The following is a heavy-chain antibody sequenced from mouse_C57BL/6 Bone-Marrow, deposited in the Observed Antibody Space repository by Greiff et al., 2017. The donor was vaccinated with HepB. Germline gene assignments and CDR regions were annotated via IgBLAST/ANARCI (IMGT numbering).Heavy chain of an antibody. CDR1: GYTFTDYE. CDR3: TRCGSSFYYYAMDY. Sequence: QVQLKQSGAELVRPGASVTLSCKASGYTFTDYEMHWVKQTPVHGLEWIGAIDPETGGTAYNQKFKGKAILTADKSSSTAYMELRSLTSEDSAVYYCTRCGSSFYYYAMDYWGQGTSVTVSS. CDR2: IDPETGGT. V-gene: IGHV1-15*01. D-gene: IGHD1-1*01. J-gene: IGHJ4*01.